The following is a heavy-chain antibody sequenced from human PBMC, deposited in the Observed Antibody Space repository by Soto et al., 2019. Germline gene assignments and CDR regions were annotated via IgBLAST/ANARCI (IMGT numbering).Heavy chain of an antibody. Sequence: SETLSLTCTVSGGSISSGDYYWSWIRQPPGKGLEWIGYIYYSGSTYYNPSLKSRVTISVDTSKNQFSLKLSSVTAADTAVYYCARVLRLVGAPDYWGQGTLVTVSS. CDR1: GGSISSGDYY. D-gene: IGHD1-26*01. CDR3: ARVLRLVGAPDY. V-gene: IGHV4-30-4*01. CDR2: IYYSGST. J-gene: IGHJ4*02.